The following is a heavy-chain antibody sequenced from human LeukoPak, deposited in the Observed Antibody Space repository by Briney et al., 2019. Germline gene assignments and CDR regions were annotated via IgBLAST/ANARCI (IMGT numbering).Heavy chain of an antibody. CDR3: ARVIYGGNSACYYYYYMDV. CDR1: GGSISSGSYY. Sequence: SETLSLTCTVSGGSISSGSYYWSWIRQPAGKGLEWIGRIYTSGSTNYNPSLKSRVTISVDTSKNQFSLKLSSVTAADTAVYYCARVIYGGNSACYYYYYMDVWGKGTTVAVSS. D-gene: IGHD4-23*01. CDR2: IYTSGST. V-gene: IGHV4-61*02. J-gene: IGHJ6*03.